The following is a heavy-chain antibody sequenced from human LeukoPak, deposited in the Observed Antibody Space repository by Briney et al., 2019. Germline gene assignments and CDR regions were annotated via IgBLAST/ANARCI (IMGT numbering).Heavy chain of an antibody. D-gene: IGHD3-10*01. V-gene: IGHV1-18*01. Sequence: ASVKVSCKASGYTFTSYGISWVRQAPGQGLEWMGWISAYNDNTNYAQKLQGRVTMTTDTSTSTAYMELRSLRSDDTAVYYCARVLGKLLWFGELPSALDYWGQGTLVTVSS. CDR2: ISAYNDNT. CDR3: ARVLGKLLWFGELPSALDY. J-gene: IGHJ4*02. CDR1: GYTFTSYG.